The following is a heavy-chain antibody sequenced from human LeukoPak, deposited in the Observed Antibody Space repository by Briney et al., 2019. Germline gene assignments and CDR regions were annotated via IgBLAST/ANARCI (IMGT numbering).Heavy chain of an antibody. D-gene: IGHD2-15*01. CDR1: GFTFDDYG. V-gene: IGHV3-20*04. CDR2: INWNGGST. J-gene: IGHJ2*01. Sequence: GGSLRLSCAASGFTFDDYGMSWVRQAPGKGLEWVSGINWNGGSTGYADSVKGRFTISRDNDQKSLYLLMNSLRPEDTALYYCARRVAPDWYFDLWGRGTLVTVSS. CDR3: ARRVAPDWYFDL.